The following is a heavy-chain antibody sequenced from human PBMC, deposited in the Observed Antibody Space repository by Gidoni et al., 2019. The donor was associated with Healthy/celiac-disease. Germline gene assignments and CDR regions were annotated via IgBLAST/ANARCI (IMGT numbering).Heavy chain of an antibody. V-gene: IGHV4-39*01. Sequence: LVKPSETLSLTCTVSGGSISRSSYYWGWIRQPPGKGLEWIGSIYYSGSTYYNPSLKSRVTISVDTSKNQFSLKLSSVTAADTAVYYCARQDAAAGSGDWFDPWGQGTLVTVSS. CDR1: GGSISRSSYY. CDR2: IYYSGST. CDR3: ARQDAAAGSGDWFDP. D-gene: IGHD6-13*01. J-gene: IGHJ5*02.